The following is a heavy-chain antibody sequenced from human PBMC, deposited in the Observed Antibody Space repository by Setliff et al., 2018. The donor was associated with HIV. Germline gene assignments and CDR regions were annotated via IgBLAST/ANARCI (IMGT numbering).Heavy chain of an antibody. D-gene: IGHD2-15*01. CDR3: AGVARGYCSGGSCYPDAFDI. CDR2: IYTSGST. V-gene: IGHV4-61*02. Sequence: SLTCTVSGGSISSGSYYWSWIRQPAGKGLEWIGRIYTSGSTNYNPSLKSRVTISVDTSKNQFSLKLSSVTAADTAVYYCAGVARGYCSGGSCYPDAFDIWGQGTMVTVSS. CDR1: GGSISSGSYY. J-gene: IGHJ3*02.